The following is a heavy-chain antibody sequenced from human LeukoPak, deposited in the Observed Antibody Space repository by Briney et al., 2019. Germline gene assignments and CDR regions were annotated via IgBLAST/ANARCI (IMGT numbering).Heavy chain of an antibody. J-gene: IGHJ4*02. D-gene: IGHD6-6*01. V-gene: IGHV3-21*01. CDR3: ARGYGGIEQLVPDY. Sequence: GGSLRLSCAASGFTFSSYSMNWVRQAPVKGLEWVSSISSSSSYIYYADSVKGRFTISRDNAKNSLYLQMNSLRAEDTAVYYCARGYGGIEQLVPDYWGQGTLVTVSS. CDR1: GFTFSSYS. CDR2: ISSSSSYI.